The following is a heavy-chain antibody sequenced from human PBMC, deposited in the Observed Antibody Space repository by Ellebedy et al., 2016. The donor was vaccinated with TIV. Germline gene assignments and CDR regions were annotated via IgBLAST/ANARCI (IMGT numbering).Heavy chain of an antibody. D-gene: IGHD3-9*01. V-gene: IGHV1-69*04. CDR1: GGTFSSYA. Sequence: AASVKVSCKASGGTFSSYAISWVRQAPGQGLEWMGRIIPILGIANYAQKFQGRVTITADKSTSTAYMELSSLRSEDTAVYYCAREYYDILTGYSQTLDYWGQGTLVTVSS. CDR3: AREYYDILTGYSQTLDY. CDR2: IIPILGIA. J-gene: IGHJ4*02.